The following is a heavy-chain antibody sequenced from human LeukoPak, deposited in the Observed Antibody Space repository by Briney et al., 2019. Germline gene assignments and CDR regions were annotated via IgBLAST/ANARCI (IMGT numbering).Heavy chain of an antibody. D-gene: IGHD5-12*01. CDR2: IDPSDSYT. Sequence: GESLKISCKGSGYTLTSYWISWVRQMPGKGLEWMERIDPSDSYTNYSPSFQGHVTISADKSISTAYLQWSSLKASDTAMYYCARQGGYDSGYFDYWGQGTLVTVSS. CDR1: GYTLTSYW. V-gene: IGHV5-10-1*01. CDR3: ARQGGYDSGYFDY. J-gene: IGHJ4*02.